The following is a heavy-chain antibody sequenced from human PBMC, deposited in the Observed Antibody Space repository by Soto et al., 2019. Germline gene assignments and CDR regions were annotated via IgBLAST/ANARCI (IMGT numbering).Heavy chain of an antibody. D-gene: IGHD3-10*01. CDR2: INHSGST. CDR3: ARGSYGSGSYFEYGMDV. CDR1: GGSFSGYY. V-gene: IGHV4-34*01. J-gene: IGHJ6*02. Sequence: LSETLSLTCAVYGGSFSGYYWSWIRQPPGKGLEWIGEINHSGSTNYNPSLKSRVTISVDTSKNQFSLKLSSVTAADTAVYYCARGSYGSGSYFEYGMDVWGQGTTVTVSS.